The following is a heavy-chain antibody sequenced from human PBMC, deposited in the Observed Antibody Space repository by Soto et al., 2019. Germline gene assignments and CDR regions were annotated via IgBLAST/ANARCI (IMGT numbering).Heavy chain of an antibody. J-gene: IGHJ4*02. Sequence: ASVKVSCKASRYTFTSYGISCVRQAPGQGLEWMGWISAYNGKTNFAQKFRGRVTMTTDKATSTAYMELRSLRSDDTAVYYCARDISDYYYESSGPFDYWGQGTLVTVSS. CDR2: ISAYNGKT. CDR3: ARDISDYYYESSGPFDY. CDR1: RYTFTSYG. D-gene: IGHD3-22*01. V-gene: IGHV1-18*04.